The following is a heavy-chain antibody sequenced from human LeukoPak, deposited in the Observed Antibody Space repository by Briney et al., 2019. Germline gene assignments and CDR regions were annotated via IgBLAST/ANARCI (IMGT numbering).Heavy chain of an antibody. CDR2: ISSGGST. Sequence: GGSLRLSCVASGFTVNNNYTNWVRQGPGKGLEWVSVISSGGSTYYADSVTGRLTISRDNSKNKLYLQMNSLSVEDTAVYYCGRDLIGTAASWDCWGQGTLVTVSS. J-gene: IGHJ4*02. CDR1: GFTVNNNY. V-gene: IGHV3-53*01. CDR3: GRDLIGTAASWDC. D-gene: IGHD6-25*01.